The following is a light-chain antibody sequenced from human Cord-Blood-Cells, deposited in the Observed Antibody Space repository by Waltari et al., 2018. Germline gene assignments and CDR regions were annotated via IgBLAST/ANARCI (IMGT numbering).Light chain of an antibody. CDR1: QSLVYSDGNTY. J-gene: IGKJ4*01. CDR2: KGS. CDR3: MQGTHWPLT. Sequence: DVVMTQSLLYLPVPLGQLDPIACRSSQSLVYSDGNTYLKWFQQRPGQSPSRLIYKGSNWDSGVPDIFSGSGSGTDFTLKISRVEAEDVWVYYCMQGTHWPLTFGGGTKVEIK. V-gene: IGKV2D-30*01.